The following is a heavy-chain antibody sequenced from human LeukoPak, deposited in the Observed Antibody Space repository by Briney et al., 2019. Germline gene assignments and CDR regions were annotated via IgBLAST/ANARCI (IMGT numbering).Heavy chain of an antibody. CDR2: IWYDGSNK. CDR1: GFTFSSYG. CDR3: ASSAGI. J-gene: IGHJ3*02. D-gene: IGHD1-26*01. Sequence: GGSLRLSCAASGFTFSSYGMHWVRQAPGKGLEWVVVIWYDGSNKYYADSVKGRFTISRDNSKNTLYLQMNSLRAEDTAVYYCASSAGIWGQGTMVTVSS. V-gene: IGHV3-33*01.